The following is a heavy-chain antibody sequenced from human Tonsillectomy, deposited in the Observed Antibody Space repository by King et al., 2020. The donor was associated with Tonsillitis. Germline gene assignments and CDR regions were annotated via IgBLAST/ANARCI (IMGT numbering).Heavy chain of an antibody. J-gene: IGHJ4*02. CDR3: ARDGTMIVVAQSYFDY. V-gene: IGHV3-30-3*01. Sequence: VQLVESGGGVVHPGRSLRLSCAASGFTFSSYAMHWVRQAPGKGLEWVAVISYDGSNKYYADSVKGRFTISRDNSKNTLYLQMNSLTTEDTTVYYCARDGTMIVVAQSYFDYWGQGTLVTVSS. CDR1: GFTFSSYA. CDR2: ISYDGSNK. D-gene: IGHD3-22*01.